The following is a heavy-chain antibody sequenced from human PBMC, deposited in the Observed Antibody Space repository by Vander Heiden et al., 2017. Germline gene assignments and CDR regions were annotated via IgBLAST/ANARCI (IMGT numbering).Heavy chain of an antibody. J-gene: IGHJ4*02. CDR3: AKGYSSSWYEGYFDY. D-gene: IGHD6-13*01. Sequence: EVQPLESGGGLVQPGGSLRRSCAPSGSTLSGYAMSWVRQAPGKGLEWGSAIRGSGGSTYYADSVKGRFTISRDNSKNTRYLQMNSMRAEDTAVYYCAKGYSSSWYEGYFDYWGQGTLVTVSS. CDR2: IRGSGGST. CDR1: GSTLSGYA. V-gene: IGHV3-23*01.